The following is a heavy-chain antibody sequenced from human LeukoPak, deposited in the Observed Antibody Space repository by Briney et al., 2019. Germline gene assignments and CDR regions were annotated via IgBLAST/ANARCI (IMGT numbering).Heavy chain of an antibody. CDR3: ARRRYYDSTGYLN. D-gene: IGHD3-22*01. CDR1: GDSVSRSDSY. CDR2: IYYSGRT. Sequence: SETLSLTCTVFGDSVSRSDSYWDWIRQPPGKGLEWIGTIYYSGRTYYSPSLKSRVTISVDTSNNQFSLNLSSVTAADTALCFCARRRYYDSTGYLNWGQGTLVIVSS. V-gene: IGHV4-39*01. J-gene: IGHJ1*01.